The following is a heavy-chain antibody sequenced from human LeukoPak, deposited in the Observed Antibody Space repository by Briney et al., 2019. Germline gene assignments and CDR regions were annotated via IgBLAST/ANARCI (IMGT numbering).Heavy chain of an antibody. CDR1: GFTFSNYE. D-gene: IGHD3-16*02. CDR3: ARDGDYDYVWGSYRPYYFDY. CDR2: ISSSGGTT. Sequence: GGSLRLSCAASGFTFSNYEMNWVRQAPGKGLEWISYISSSGGTTYYADSVKGRFTISRDNAKNSLYLQMNSLRAEDTAVYYCARDGDYDYVWGSYRPYYFDYWGQGTLVTVSS. J-gene: IGHJ4*02. V-gene: IGHV3-48*03.